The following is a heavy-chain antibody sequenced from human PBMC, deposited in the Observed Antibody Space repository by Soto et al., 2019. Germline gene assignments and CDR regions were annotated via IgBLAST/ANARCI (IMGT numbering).Heavy chain of an antibody. Sequence: GGSLRLSCAASGFSFSTYAMHWVRQAPGKGLEWVAVISYDGSNKYFADSVKGRFTISRDNSENTLYLQMNNLRAEDTAVYYCARAPGYSYGPDAYWGQGTLVTVSS. D-gene: IGHD5-18*01. CDR1: GFSFSTYA. CDR2: ISYDGSNK. V-gene: IGHV3-30-3*01. CDR3: ARAPGYSYGPDAY. J-gene: IGHJ4*02.